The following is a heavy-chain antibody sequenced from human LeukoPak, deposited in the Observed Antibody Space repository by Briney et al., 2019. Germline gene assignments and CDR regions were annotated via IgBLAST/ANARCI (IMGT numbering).Heavy chain of an antibody. CDR2: IYHSGST. Sequence: SETLSLTCAVSGYSISSGYYWGWIRQPPGKGLEWIGSIYHSGSTYYNPSLKSRVTISVNASKNQFSLKLSSVTAADTAVYYCARHDYLDRPGREYYFDYWGQGTLVTVSS. CDR3: ARHDYLDRPGREYYFDY. CDR1: GYSISSGYY. V-gene: IGHV4-38-2*01. D-gene: IGHD4-11*01. J-gene: IGHJ4*02.